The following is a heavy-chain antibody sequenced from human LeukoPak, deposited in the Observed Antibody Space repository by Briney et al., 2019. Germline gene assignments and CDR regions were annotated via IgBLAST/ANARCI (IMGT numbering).Heavy chain of an antibody. Sequence: GGSLRLSCADSGFTFSRYWMHWVRQTPGKGLVWISCISADGSVTRYADSVKGRFAISRDNTKSTLYLQMHSLRAEDTAVYYCATAGGDGSRMGFDPWGQGTLVTVSS. CDR3: ATAGGDGSRMGFDP. CDR2: ISADGSVT. CDR1: GFTFSRYW. J-gene: IGHJ5*02. V-gene: IGHV3-74*01. D-gene: IGHD2-15*01.